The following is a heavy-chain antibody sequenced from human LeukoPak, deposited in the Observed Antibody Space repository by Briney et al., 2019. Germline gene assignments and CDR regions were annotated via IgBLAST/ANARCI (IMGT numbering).Heavy chain of an antibody. Sequence: SETLSLTCTVSGGSISSYYWSWIRQPPGKGLEWIGYIYYSGSTNYNPSLKSRVTISVDTSKNQFSLKLSSVTAADTAVYYCARGYSSSWSHWYFDLWGRGTLVTVSS. D-gene: IGHD6-13*01. J-gene: IGHJ2*01. V-gene: IGHV4-59*12. CDR2: IYYSGST. CDR1: GGSISSYY. CDR3: ARGYSSSWSHWYFDL.